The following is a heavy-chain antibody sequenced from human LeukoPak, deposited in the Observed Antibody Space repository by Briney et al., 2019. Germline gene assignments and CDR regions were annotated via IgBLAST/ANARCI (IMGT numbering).Heavy chain of an antibody. CDR3: ASASSHRIAAGGDY. V-gene: IGHV3-74*01. Sequence: PGGSLRLSCAASGFTFSNYWMPWVRQAPGKGLVWVSRINSDGSSRNYADSVKGRFTISRDNAKNTLHLQMNSLRAEDTAVYYCASASSHRIAAGGDYWGQGTLVTVSS. D-gene: IGHD6-13*01. J-gene: IGHJ4*02. CDR2: INSDGSSR. CDR1: GFTFSNYW.